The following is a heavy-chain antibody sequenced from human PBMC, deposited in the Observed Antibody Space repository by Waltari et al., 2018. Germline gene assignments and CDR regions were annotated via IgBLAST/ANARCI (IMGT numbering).Heavy chain of an antibody. Sequence: QVQLVQSGAEVKKPGASVKVSCTASGYTFTSYDINWVRQATGQGLEWMGWMNPNSGNTGDAQKFQGRVTMTRNTSISTAYMELSSLRSEDTAVYYCARGGKVLLWFGEATSAFDIWGQGTMVTVSS. CDR3: ARGGKVLLWFGEATSAFDI. J-gene: IGHJ3*02. CDR1: GYTFTSYD. CDR2: MNPNSGNT. V-gene: IGHV1-8*01. D-gene: IGHD3-10*01.